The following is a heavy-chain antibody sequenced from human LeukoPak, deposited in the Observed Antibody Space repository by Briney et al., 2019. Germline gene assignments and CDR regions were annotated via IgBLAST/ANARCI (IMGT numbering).Heavy chain of an antibody. Sequence: GGSLRLSCAASGFTFSSYGMHWVRQAPGKGLEGVAFIRYDGSNKYYADSVKGRFTISRDNSKNTLYLQMNSLRAEDTAVYYCAKDARGGLNYYYYMDVWGKGTTVTVSS. CDR1: GFTFSSYG. V-gene: IGHV3-30*02. D-gene: IGHD4-23*01. J-gene: IGHJ6*03. CDR2: IRYDGSNK. CDR3: AKDARGGLNYYYYMDV.